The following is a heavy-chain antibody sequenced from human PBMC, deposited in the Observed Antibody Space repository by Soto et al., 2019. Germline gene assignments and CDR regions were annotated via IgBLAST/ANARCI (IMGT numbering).Heavy chain of an antibody. Sequence: QVQLVESGGGVVQPGRSLRLSCEASGFTFSSYAMHWVRQAPGKGLEWVAVLSYDGNNKYYADSVKGRFTISRDNSKNTLYLQINSLRAEDTAVYYCARGTRVVVAATFDHWGQGTLVTVSS. CDR1: GFTFSSYA. CDR2: LSYDGNNK. V-gene: IGHV3-30-3*01. J-gene: IGHJ4*02. CDR3: ARGTRVVVAATFDH. D-gene: IGHD2-15*01.